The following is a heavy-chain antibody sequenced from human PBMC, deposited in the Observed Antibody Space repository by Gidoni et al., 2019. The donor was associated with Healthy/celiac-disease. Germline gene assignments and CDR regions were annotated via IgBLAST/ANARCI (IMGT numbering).Heavy chain of an antibody. J-gene: IGHJ4*02. CDR2: ISGSGGST. Sequence: EVQLLESGGGLVQPGGSLSLSCAASGFTFSSYDMRWVRQAPGKGLEWVSAISGSGGSTYYADSVKGRFTISRDNSKNTLYLQMNSLRAEDTAVYYCAKDQVTYYDFWSGPGLGFDYWGQGTLVTVSS. CDR3: AKDQVTYYDFWSGPGLGFDY. D-gene: IGHD3-3*01. CDR1: GFTFSSYD. V-gene: IGHV3-23*01.